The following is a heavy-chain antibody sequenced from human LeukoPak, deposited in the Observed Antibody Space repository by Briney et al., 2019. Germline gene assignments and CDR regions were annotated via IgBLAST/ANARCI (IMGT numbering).Heavy chain of an antibody. CDR1: GDSITGYY. CDR2: IYYTGNT. CDR3: ARDIGYSSSWLYYYYMDV. Sequence: PSETLSLTCSVSGDSITGYYWGWIRQPPGKGLEWIGNIYYTGNTYYNSSLKSRVTRSLDTSKNQFSLKLSSVTAADTAVYYCARDIGYSSSWLYYYYMDVWGKGTTVTVSS. V-gene: IGHV4-39*07. D-gene: IGHD6-13*01. J-gene: IGHJ6*03.